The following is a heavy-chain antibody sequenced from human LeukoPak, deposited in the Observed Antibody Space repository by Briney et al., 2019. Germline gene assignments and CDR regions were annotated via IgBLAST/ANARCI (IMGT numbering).Heavy chain of an antibody. D-gene: IGHD3-16*01. CDR1: GGTFSSYA. CDR2: IIPIFGIA. CDR3: ARDESLGEPVY. V-gene: IGHV1-69*04. J-gene: IGHJ4*02. Sequence: SVKVSCKASGGTFSSYAISWVRQAPGQGLEWMGRIIPIFGIANYAQKFQGRVTITADKSTSSAYMELSSLRSEDTAVYYCARDESLGEPVYWGQGTLVTVSS.